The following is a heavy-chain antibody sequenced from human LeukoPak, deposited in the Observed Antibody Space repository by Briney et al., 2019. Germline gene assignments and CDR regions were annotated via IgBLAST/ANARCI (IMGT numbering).Heavy chain of an antibody. D-gene: IGHD6-19*01. J-gene: IGHJ4*02. CDR2: IYYSGST. CDR1: GGSMSPYH. V-gene: IGHV4-59*08. Sequence: SETLSLTCTVSGGSMSPYHWGWIRQPSGKGLEWTGYIYYSGSTNYNPSLKSRVTISVDTSKNQFSLKLSSVTAADTAIYYCARAVSGRFDYWGQGTLVTVSS. CDR3: ARAVSGRFDY.